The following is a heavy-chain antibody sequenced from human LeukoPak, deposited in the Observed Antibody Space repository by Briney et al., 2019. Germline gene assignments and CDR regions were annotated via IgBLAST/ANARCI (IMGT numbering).Heavy chain of an antibody. V-gene: IGHV1-46*01. D-gene: IGHD1-26*01. J-gene: IGHJ4*02. Sequence: ASVTVSCKASGYTFTSYYMHWVRQAPGQGLEWMGIINPSGGSTSYAQKFQGRVTITRDTSASTAYMELSSLRSEDTAVYYCARGGSWFDYWGQGTLVTVSS. CDR3: ARGGSWFDY. CDR1: GYTFTSYY. CDR2: INPSGGST.